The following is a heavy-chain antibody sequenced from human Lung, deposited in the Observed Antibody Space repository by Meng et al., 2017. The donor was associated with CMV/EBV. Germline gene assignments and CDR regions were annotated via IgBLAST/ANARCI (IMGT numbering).Heavy chain of an antibody. D-gene: IGHD3-10*01. Sequence: ESCPGLVTPSEILSLTCAGSGDAITNQNWGAWVRQPPGKGLEWNGEIPHRGSSAYNPSLKSRVSMSIDKSKNQFSLKLTSVTAADTAVYHCLRRSGGSVWGQGTLVTVSS. CDR2: IPHRGSS. V-gene: IGHV4-4*02. CDR3: LRRSGGSV. J-gene: IGHJ1*01. CDR1: GDAITNQNW.